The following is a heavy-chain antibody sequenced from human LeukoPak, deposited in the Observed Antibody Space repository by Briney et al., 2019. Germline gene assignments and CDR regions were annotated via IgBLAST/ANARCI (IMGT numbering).Heavy chain of an antibody. CDR1: GLTFSISG. V-gene: IGHV3-30*02. D-gene: IGHD4/OR15-4a*01. Sequence: GGSLRLSCAVSGLTFSISGMHWVRQAPGKGLEGVTFIRDDGSNEYYADSVKGRFTVSRDQSKNTLYLQMKSLTLEDTAVYYCAKLVDYCEGRTCFTTYYYTDIWGKGTTVTVSS. CDR3: AKLVDYCEGRTCFTTYYYTDI. CDR2: IRDDGSNE. J-gene: IGHJ6*03.